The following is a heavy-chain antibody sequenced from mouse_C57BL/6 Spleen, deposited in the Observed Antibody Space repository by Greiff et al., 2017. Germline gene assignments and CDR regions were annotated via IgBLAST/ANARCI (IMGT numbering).Heavy chain of an antibody. CDR3: AYSNYEGYYAMDY. D-gene: IGHD2-5*01. Sequence: QVQLQQSGAELAKPGASVKLSCKASGYTFTSYWMHWVKQRPGQGLEWIGYINPSSGYTKYNQKFKDKATLTADKSSSTAYMQLSSLTYEDSAVYYCAYSNYEGYYAMDYWGQGTSVTVSS. CDR2: INPSSGYT. J-gene: IGHJ4*01. CDR1: GYTFTSYW. V-gene: IGHV1-7*01.